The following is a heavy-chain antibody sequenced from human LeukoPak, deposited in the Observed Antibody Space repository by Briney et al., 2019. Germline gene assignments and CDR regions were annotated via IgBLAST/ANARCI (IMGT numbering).Heavy chain of an antibody. V-gene: IGHV3-7*04. CDR2: IKEDGSEK. CDR1: GLTFSSYW. J-gene: IGHJ6*02. CDR3: ARDSAPLLSYSYGMDV. D-gene: IGHD3-16*02. Sequence: GGSLRLSCAVSGLTFSSYWMSWVRQAPGKGLEWVANIKEDGSEKYYVDSVKGRFTISRDNAKNSLYLQMNSLRAEDTAVYYCARDSAPLLSYSYGMDVWGQGTTVTVSS.